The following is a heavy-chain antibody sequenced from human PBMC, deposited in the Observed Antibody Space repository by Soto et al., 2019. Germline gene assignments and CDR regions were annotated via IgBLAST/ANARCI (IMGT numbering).Heavy chain of an antibody. V-gene: IGHV1-46*01. CDR1: GYTFTSYY. CDR3: ALRGAVAGSGESYFDY. D-gene: IGHD6-19*01. CDR2: INPSGGST. J-gene: IGHJ4*02. Sequence: ASVKVSCTASGYTFTSYYMHWVRQAPGQGLEWMGIINPSGGSTSYAQKFQGRVTMTRDTSTSTVYMELSSLRSEDTAVYYCALRGAVAGSGESYFDYWGQGTLVTVSS.